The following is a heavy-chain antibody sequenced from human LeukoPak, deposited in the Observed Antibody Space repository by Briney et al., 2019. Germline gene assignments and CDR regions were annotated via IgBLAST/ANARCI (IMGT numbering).Heavy chain of an antibody. V-gene: IGHV4-4*07. CDR1: GGSFSGYY. CDR3: AREGVGSFDY. Sequence: SETLSLTCAVYGGSFSGYYWSWIRQPAGKGLEWIGRIYTSGSTNYNPSLKSRVTMSVDTSKNQFSLKLSSVTAADTAVYYCAREGVGSFDYWGQGTLVTVSS. J-gene: IGHJ4*02. D-gene: IGHD1-26*01. CDR2: IYTSGST.